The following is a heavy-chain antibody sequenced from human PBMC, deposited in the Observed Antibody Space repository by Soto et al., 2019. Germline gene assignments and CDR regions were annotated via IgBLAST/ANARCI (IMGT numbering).Heavy chain of an antibody. J-gene: IGHJ4*02. D-gene: IGHD2-15*01. V-gene: IGHV1-69*06. CDR3: ARGGALSTSSYSSDGLDS. Sequence: QVQLEQSGSEVKKSGSSVKVSCKASGYSFSSHAITWVRQAPGQGLEWMGGIIAVFGTPSYAQKFQGRVTISADKSTNTSALELRSLRSEDTAVYYCARGGALSTSSYSSDGLDSWGQGTQVTVSS. CDR1: GYSFSSHA. CDR2: IIAVFGTP.